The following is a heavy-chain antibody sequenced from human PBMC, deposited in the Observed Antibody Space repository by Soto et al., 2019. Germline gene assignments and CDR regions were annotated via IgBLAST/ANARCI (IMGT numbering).Heavy chain of an antibody. CDR3: TTDYYITVVIMRFDY. Sequence: PGGSLRLSCAASGFTFSNAWINWVRQAPGKGLEWVGRIKSKTDGGTTDFAASVKGRFAISRDDSKNMVYLQMNSLKTEDTAVYYCTTDYYITVVIMRFDYWSHGTLVTVSS. CDR1: GFTFSNAW. CDR2: IKSKTDGGTT. V-gene: IGHV3-15*07. D-gene: IGHD3-10*01. J-gene: IGHJ4*01.